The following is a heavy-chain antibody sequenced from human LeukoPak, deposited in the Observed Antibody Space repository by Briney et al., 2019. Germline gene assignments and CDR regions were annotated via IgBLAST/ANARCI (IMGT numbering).Heavy chain of an antibody. J-gene: IGHJ5*02. CDR1: AFTFSSYG. Sequence: GGSLRLSCAASAFTFSSYGMHWVRQAPGKGLEWVAVIWYDGSNKYYADSVKGRFTISRDNSKNTLYLQMNSLRAEDTAVYYCARESSYDLNNWCDPWGQGTLVTVSS. V-gene: IGHV3-33*01. D-gene: IGHD5-12*01. CDR3: ARESSYDLNNWCDP. CDR2: IWYDGSNK.